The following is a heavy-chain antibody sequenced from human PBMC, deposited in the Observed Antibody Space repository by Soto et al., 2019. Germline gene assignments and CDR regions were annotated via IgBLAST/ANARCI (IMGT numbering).Heavy chain of an antibody. CDR1: GGSISDSAW. D-gene: IGHD2-2*02. CDR2: IYHSGST. J-gene: IGHJ4*02. Sequence: QVQLQESGPGLVKPLGTLSLTCAVSGGSISDSAWWSWVRQPPGKGLEWIGEIYHSGSTNYNPSLKSRVTISVDKSTNQFSLKVTSVTAADTAVYYCARTKIGSAIQFEFWGQGTLVTVSS. V-gene: IGHV4-4*02. CDR3: ARTKIGSAIQFEF.